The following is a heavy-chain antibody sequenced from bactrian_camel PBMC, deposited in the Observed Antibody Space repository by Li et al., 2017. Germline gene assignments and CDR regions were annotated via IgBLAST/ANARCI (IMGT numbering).Heavy chain of an antibody. Sequence: HVQLVESGGGLVQPGGSLRVSCAGSGFAFSTFFISWVRQAPGEGLEWVSGIYADGSNTYYADPVKGRFTISRDNAKNTLYLQMNSLKPEDTAIYYCASLGDYCSGSWCFSFWADFGYWGQGTQVTVS. CDR3: ASLGDYCSGSWCFSFWADFGY. CDR1: GFAFSTFF. J-gene: IGHJ6*01. CDR2: IYADGSNT. V-gene: IGHV3S6*01. D-gene: IGHD3*01.